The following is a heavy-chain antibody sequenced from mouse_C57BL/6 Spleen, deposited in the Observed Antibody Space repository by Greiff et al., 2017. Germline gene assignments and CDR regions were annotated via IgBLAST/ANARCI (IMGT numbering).Heavy chain of an antibody. CDR3: ARQMGGKVGYYAMDY. Sequence: EVMLVESGGGLVKPGGSLKLSCAASGFTFSSYTMSWVRQTPEKRLEWVATISGGGGNTYYPDSVKGRFTISRDNAKNTLYLQMSSLRSEDTALYYCARQMGGKVGYYAMDYWGQGTSVTVSS. V-gene: IGHV5-9*01. D-gene: IGHD1-1*02. CDR2: ISGGGGNT. J-gene: IGHJ4*01. CDR1: GFTFSSYT.